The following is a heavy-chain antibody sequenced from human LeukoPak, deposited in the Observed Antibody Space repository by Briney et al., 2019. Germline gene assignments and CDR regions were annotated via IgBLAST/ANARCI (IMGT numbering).Heavy chain of an antibody. J-gene: IGHJ6*02. CDR1: GFTFSSYG. CDR2: IWYDGSNK. CDR3: ASARHDIVVVPAALYGMDV. V-gene: IGHV3-33*01. Sequence: RSLRLSCAASGFTFSSYGMHWVRQAPGKGLEWVAVIWYDGSNKDYADSVKGRFTISRDNSKNTLYLQMNSLRAEDTAVYYCASARHDIVVVPAALYGMDVWGQGTTVTVSS. D-gene: IGHD2-2*01.